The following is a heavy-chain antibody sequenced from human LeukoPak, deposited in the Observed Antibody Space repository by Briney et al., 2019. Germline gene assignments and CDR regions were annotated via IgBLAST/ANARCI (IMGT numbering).Heavy chain of an antibody. Sequence: PSETLSLTCAVYGGSSSGYYWSWIRQPPGKGLEWIGEINHSGSTNYNPSLKSRVTISVDTSKNQFSLKLSSVTAADTAVYYCARGRLAMVRGPYYFDYWGQGTLVTVSS. J-gene: IGHJ4*02. CDR3: ARGRLAMVRGPYYFDY. V-gene: IGHV4-34*01. CDR1: GGSSSGYY. D-gene: IGHD3-10*01. CDR2: INHSGST.